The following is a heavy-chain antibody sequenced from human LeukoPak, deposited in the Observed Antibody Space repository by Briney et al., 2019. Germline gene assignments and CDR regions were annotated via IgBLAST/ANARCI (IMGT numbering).Heavy chain of an antibody. J-gene: IGHJ4*02. Sequence: SETLSLTCTVSGGSIRSYYWSWIRQPPGKGLEWIGYIYYTGSTKYNSSLKSRVTISVDTSKNQFSLKLSSVTAADTAVYYCARVAPSQWLLLPNYFDYWGQETLVTVSS. CDR3: ARVAPSQWLLLPNYFDY. V-gene: IGHV4-59*01. CDR1: GGSIRSYY. CDR2: IYYTGST. D-gene: IGHD3-22*01.